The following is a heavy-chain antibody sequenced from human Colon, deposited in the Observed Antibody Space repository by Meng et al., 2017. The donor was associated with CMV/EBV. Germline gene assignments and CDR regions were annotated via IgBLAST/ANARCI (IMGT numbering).Heavy chain of an antibody. CDR3: ARERAHSGSYSRVYYYGMGV. CDR2: ISAYNGNT. J-gene: IGHJ6*02. D-gene: IGHD1-26*01. Sequence: ASVKVSCKASGYTFTSYGISWVRQAPGQGLEWMGWISAYNGNTNYAQKLQGRVTMTTDTSTSTAYMELRSLRSDDTAVYYCARERAHSGSYSRVYYYGMGVWGQGTTVTVSS. CDR1: GYTFTSYG. V-gene: IGHV1-18*01.